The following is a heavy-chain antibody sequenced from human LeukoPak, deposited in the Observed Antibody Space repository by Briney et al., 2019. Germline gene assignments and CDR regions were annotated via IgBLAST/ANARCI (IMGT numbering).Heavy chain of an antibody. Sequence: GGSLRISCAASRLNYSPCDMTWVRQAPGKGLEWVSTITAGSTHIYYADSVKGRFTTSRDDDKTSLYLQRSSVRSEDTAVYYCARTGSGWSRDYWGQGTLVTVSS. D-gene: IGHD6-13*01. V-gene: IGHV3-21*01. CDR2: ITAGSTHI. J-gene: IGHJ4*02. CDR3: ARTGSGWSRDY. CDR1: RLNYSPCD.